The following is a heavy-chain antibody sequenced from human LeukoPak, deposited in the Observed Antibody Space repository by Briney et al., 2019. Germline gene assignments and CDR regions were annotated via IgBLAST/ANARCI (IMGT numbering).Heavy chain of an antibody. Sequence: GGSLRLSCAASGFTFSDYYMSWIRQAPGKGLEWVSHISRTGNTIYYADSVKGRFTISRDNAKNSLYLQMNSLRVDDTALYHCARKGLGGELGGFDSWGQGTLVTVSS. V-gene: IGHV3-11*01. CDR3: ARKGLGGELGGFDS. CDR1: GFTFSDYY. J-gene: IGHJ4*02. CDR2: ISRTGNTI. D-gene: IGHD1-26*01.